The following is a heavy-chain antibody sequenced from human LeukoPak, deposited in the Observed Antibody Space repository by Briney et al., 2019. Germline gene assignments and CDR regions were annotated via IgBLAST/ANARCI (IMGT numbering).Heavy chain of an antibody. CDR3: IRHTSEAGSSSGD. J-gene: IGHJ4*02. D-gene: IGHD1-26*01. CDR2: IRGKNYNYAT. CDR1: GVTCSDSA. Sequence: GGSLELSCAASGVTCSDSAIHWVRQASGKGPEWVGRIRGKNYNYATAYAASVKGRFTISRDDSQNRAYLQMNSLKIEDTAVYYCIRHTSEAGSSSGDCGQGTLVTVSS. V-gene: IGHV3-73*01.